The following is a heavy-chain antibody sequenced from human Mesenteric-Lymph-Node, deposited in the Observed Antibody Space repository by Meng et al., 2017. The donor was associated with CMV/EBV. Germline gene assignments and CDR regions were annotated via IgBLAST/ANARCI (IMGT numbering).Heavy chain of an antibody. D-gene: IGHD3-10*01. Sequence: QLQPQESCTLLVKPSETLSLKCTVSGGSISSSWHYWGWIRQPPGKGLEWIGSIFYSGSAHYNPALESRVTISIDKSKNEFFLNLGSVTAADTAMYFCARDTLTYSYGPGWIDPWGQGTLVTVSS. V-gene: IGHV4-39*02. J-gene: IGHJ5*02. CDR2: IFYSGSA. CDR3: ARDTLTYSYGPGWIDP. CDR1: GGSISSSWHY.